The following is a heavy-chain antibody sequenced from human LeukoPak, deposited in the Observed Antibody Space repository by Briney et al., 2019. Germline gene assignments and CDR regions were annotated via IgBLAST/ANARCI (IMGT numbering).Heavy chain of an antibody. CDR2: IIPIFGTA. CDR3: ARGGSDYGDYPGYFQH. Sequence: SVKVSCKASGGTFSSYAISWVRQAPGQGLEWMGGIIPIFGTANYAQRFQGRVTTTADESTSTAYMELSSLRSEDTAVYYCARGGSDYGDYPGYFQHWGQSTLVTVSS. CDR1: GGTFSSYA. V-gene: IGHV1-69*13. D-gene: IGHD4-17*01. J-gene: IGHJ1*01.